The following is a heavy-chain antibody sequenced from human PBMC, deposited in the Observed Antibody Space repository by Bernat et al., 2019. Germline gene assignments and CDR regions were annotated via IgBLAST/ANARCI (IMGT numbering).Heavy chain of an antibody. Sequence: QVQLVESGGGVVQPGRSLRLSCAASGFTFSSYGMHWVRQAPGKGLEWVAVISYDGSNKYYAYSVKGRFTISRDNSKNTLYLQMNSLRAEDTAVYYCAKVSSSSYFDYWGQGTLVTVSS. V-gene: IGHV3-30*18. CDR3: AKVSSSSYFDY. J-gene: IGHJ4*02. D-gene: IGHD6-6*01. CDR1: GFTFSSYG. CDR2: ISYDGSNK.